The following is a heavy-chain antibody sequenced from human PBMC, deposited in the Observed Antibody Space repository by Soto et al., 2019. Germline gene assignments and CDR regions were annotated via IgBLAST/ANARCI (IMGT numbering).Heavy chain of an antibody. CDR2: ITPFSGDV. Sequence: GASVKVSCKALGNTFTYRYLHWVRQAPGQALEWMGWITPFSGDVHYAQKFQERVTITRDRSINTAYMQMSSLRSEDTAMYFCAGGGAGSGPFTWELPDYWGQGTLVTVSS. CDR3: AGGGAGSGPFTWELPDY. J-gene: IGHJ4*02. CDR1: GNTFTYRY. V-gene: IGHV1-45*02. D-gene: IGHD1-26*01.